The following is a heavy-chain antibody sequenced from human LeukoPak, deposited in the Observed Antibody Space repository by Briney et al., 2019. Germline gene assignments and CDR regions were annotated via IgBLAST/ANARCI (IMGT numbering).Heavy chain of an antibody. J-gene: IGHJ4*02. CDR3: ARDEHYYDSSGLIFDY. Sequence: GGSLRLSCAASGFTFSSYWMSWVRQAPGKELEWVANIKQDGSEKYYVDSVKGRFTISRDNAKNSLYLQMNSLRAEDTAVYYCARDEHYYDSSGLIFDYWGQGTLVTVSS. D-gene: IGHD3-22*01. CDR1: GFTFSSYW. CDR2: IKQDGSEK. V-gene: IGHV3-7*01.